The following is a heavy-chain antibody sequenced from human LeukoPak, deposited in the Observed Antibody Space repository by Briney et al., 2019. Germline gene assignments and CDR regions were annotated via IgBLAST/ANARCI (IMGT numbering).Heavy chain of an antibody. V-gene: IGHV4-59*01. J-gene: IGHJ4*02. CDR2: IYYSGST. D-gene: IGHD3-3*01. CDR3: ARVGNDFWLDY. CDR1: GGSISSYY. Sequence: SETLSLTCTVSGGSISSYYWSWIRQPPGKGLEWIGYIYYSGSTNYNPSLKSRVTISVDTSKNQFSLKLSSVTAADTAVYYCARVGNDFWLDYWGQGTLVTVSS.